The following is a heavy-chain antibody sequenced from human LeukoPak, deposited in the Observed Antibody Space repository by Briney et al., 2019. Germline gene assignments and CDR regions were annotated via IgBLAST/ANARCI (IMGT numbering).Heavy chain of an antibody. CDR3: ARGRSSQNYYYYFLDV. J-gene: IGHJ6*03. Sequence: ASVKVSCKASGGTFSSYAISWVRQAPGQGLEWMGGIIPIFGTANYAQKFQGRVKITTDESTSTAYMEMSRLRCEDTAVYYCARGRSSQNYYYYFLDVWGKGTTVTVSS. CDR2: IIPIFGTA. D-gene: IGHD6-13*01. V-gene: IGHV1-69*05. CDR1: GGTFSSYA.